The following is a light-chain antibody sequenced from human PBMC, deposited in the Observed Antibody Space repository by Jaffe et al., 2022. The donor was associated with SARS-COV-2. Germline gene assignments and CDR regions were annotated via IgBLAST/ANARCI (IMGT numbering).Light chain of an antibody. V-gene: IGKV3-15*01. J-gene: IGKJ1*01. CDR2: GVS. CDR3: HQYNNWPRT. Sequence: EIVLTQSPATLSVSPGERATLSCRASQSVRTYLAWYKQKPGQAPRILIYGVSTRATGVPARFSGSGSGTEFTLTISSLQSEDFAVYFCHQYNNWPRTFGQGTKVEI. CDR1: QSVRTY.